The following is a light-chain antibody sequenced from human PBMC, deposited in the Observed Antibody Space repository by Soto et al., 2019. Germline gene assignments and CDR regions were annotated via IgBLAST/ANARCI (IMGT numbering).Light chain of an antibody. CDR3: QQRSNWLT. V-gene: IGKV3-11*01. J-gene: IGKJ4*01. CDR1: QSVGSY. CDR2: DAS. Sequence: EIVLTQSPATLSLSPGERATLSCRASQSVGSYLAWYQQKPGQAPRLLIYDASNRATGIPARFIGSGSGTDFTLTISSLEPEDFAVYFCQQRSNWLTFGGGTKVEIK.